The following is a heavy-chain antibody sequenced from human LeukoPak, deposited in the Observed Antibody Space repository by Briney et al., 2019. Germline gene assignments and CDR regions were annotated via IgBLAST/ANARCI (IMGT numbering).Heavy chain of an antibody. V-gene: IGHV3-30-3*01. CDR3: ARDVGYSSGWYEGFDY. CDR1: GFTSSSYA. D-gene: IGHD6-19*01. Sequence: GGSLRLSCAASGFTSSSYAMHWVRQAPGKGLEWVAVISYDGSNKYYADSVKGRFTISRDNSKNTLYLQMNSLRAEDTAVYYCARDVGYSSGWYEGFDYWGQGTLVTVSS. CDR2: ISYDGSNK. J-gene: IGHJ4*02.